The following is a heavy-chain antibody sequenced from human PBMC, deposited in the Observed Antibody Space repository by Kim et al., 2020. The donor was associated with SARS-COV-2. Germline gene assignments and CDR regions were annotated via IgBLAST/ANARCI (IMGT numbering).Heavy chain of an antibody. CDR3: ARGYSGYEHNWFDP. CDR1: GFTVSNSY. Sequence: GGSLRLSCAASGFTVSNSYMTWVRQAPGKGLEWVSVIHTGGATYYADSVKGRFTISRDSSRNILYLQMNNLRADDTAIYYCARGYSGYEHNWFDPWGQGT. J-gene: IGHJ5*02. D-gene: IGHD5-12*01. V-gene: IGHV3-53*01. CDR2: IHTGGAT.